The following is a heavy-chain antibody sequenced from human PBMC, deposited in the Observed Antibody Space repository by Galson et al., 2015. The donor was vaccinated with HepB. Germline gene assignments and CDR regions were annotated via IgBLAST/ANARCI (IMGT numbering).Heavy chain of an antibody. V-gene: IGHV3-30*18. D-gene: IGHD3-3*01. Sequence: SLRLSCAASGFTFSSYGMHWVRQAPGKGLEWVAVISYDGSNKYYADSVKGRFTISRDNSKNTLYLQMNSLRAEDTAVYYCAKDEDDFWSGYYIYWGQGTLVTVSS. J-gene: IGHJ4*02. CDR1: GFTFSSYG. CDR2: ISYDGSNK. CDR3: AKDEDDFWSGYYIY.